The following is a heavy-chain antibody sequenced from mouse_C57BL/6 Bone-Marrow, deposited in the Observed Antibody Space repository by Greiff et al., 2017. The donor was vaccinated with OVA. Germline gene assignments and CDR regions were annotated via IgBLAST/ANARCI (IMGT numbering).Heavy chain of an antibody. J-gene: IGHJ2*01. Sequence: VQLQQPGAELVRPGTSVKLSCKASGYTFTSYWMHWVKQRPGQGLEWIGVIDPSDSYTNYNQKFKGKATLTVDTSSSTAYMQLSSLTSEVSAVYYCARVRIPTVVALGYWGQGTTLTVSS. CDR1: GYTFTSYW. V-gene: IGHV1-59*01. CDR2: IDPSDSYT. D-gene: IGHD1-1*01. CDR3: ARVRIPTVVALGY.